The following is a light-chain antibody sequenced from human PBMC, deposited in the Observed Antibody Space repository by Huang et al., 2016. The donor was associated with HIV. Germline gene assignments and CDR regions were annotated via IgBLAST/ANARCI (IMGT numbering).Light chain of an antibody. CDR1: QGISSY. V-gene: IGKV1-9*01. J-gene: IGKJ2*01. CDR2: AAS. CDR3: QQLSSYPQT. Sequence: IQLTQSPSSLSASVGDRVTITCRASQGISSYLAWYQQKQGKAPKLLIYAASTLQSGVPSRFSGSGSGTDFTLTISSLQPEDFATYYCQQLSSYPQTFGQGTKLEIK.